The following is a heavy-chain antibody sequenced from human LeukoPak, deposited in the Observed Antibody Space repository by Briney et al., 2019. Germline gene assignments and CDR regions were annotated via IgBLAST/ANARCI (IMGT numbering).Heavy chain of an antibody. D-gene: IGHD3-16*01. Sequence: PGESLKISCKGSGYSFTSYWIGWVRQMPGKGLEWMGIIYPGDSDTRYSPSFQGQVTISADKSISTAYLQWSSLKASGTAMYYCARGPPRWGPTFYYYYMDVWGKGTTVTVSS. V-gene: IGHV5-51*01. CDR1: GYSFTSYW. CDR2: IYPGDSDT. J-gene: IGHJ6*03. CDR3: ARGPPRWGPTFYYYYMDV.